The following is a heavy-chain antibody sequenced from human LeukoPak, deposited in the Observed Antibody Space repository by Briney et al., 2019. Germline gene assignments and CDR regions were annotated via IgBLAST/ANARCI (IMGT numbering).Heavy chain of an antibody. Sequence: PGGSLTPSCEGSGLNFNSHWMRWVRQAPGKGPEWVTNINQDGNEKYYAGSVKGRFTVSRDNVKKSVYLQMDNVRADDTGVYYCARDANRRGYKSWFRPRVQASLVSVSS. J-gene: IGHJ5*02. V-gene: IGHV3-7*01. CDR3: ARDANRRGYKSWFRP. D-gene: IGHD3-10*01. CDR1: GLNFNSHW. CDR2: INQDGNEK.